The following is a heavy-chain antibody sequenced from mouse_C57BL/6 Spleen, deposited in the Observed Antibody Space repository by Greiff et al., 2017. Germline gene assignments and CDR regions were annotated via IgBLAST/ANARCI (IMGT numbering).Heavy chain of an antibody. D-gene: IGHD1-1*01. V-gene: IGHV1-26*01. J-gene: IGHJ1*03. CDR3: AREGGTTVVGYFDV. CDR2: INPNNGGT. Sequence: EVQLQQSGPELVKPGASVKISCKASGYTFTDYYMNWVKQSHGKSLEWIGDINPNNGGTSYNQKFKGKATLTVDKSSSTAYMELRSLTSEDSAVYYCAREGGTTVVGYFDVWGTGTTVTVSS. CDR1: GYTFTDYY.